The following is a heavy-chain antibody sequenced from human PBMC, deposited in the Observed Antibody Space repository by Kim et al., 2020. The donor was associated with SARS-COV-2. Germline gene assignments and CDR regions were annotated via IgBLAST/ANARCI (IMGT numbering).Heavy chain of an antibody. Sequence: SETLSLTCTVSGGSISSYYWSWIRQPPGKGLEWVGYIYYSGSTNYNPSLNIRGPISVATYKNQFSLTLSSVTAAATAVAYCSRPAYGWGSYYFDFWGQ. J-gene: IGHJ4*02. V-gene: IGHV4-59*08. D-gene: IGHD3-10*01. CDR3: SRPAYGWGSYYFDF. CDR1: GGSISSYY. CDR2: IYYSGST.